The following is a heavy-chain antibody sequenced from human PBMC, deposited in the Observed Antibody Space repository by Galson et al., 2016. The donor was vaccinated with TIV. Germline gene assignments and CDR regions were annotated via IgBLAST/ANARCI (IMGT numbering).Heavy chain of an antibody. CDR2: INPKTGAT. V-gene: IGHV1-2*02. J-gene: IGHJ3*01. CDR1: GYSFTGYF. D-gene: IGHD3-10*01. CDR3: ARSDSYYKCALDV. Sequence: SVKVSCKASGYSFTGYFMHRVRQAPGQGLEWMGWINPKTGATTYAQEFQGKITMTRDTSASTVYMDLNRLQSDDTAVYYCARSDSYYKCALDVWGQGTTVTVSS.